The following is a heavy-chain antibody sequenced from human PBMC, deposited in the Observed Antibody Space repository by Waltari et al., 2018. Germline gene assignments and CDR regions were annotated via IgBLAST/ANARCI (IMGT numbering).Heavy chain of an antibody. J-gene: IGHJ3*02. V-gene: IGHV4-39*07. CDR1: GGSISSSSYS. D-gene: IGHD5-18*01. Sequence: QLQLQESGPGLVKPSETLSLTCTVSGGSISSSSYSWGWIRQPPGKGLEWIGSIYYSGSTYYNPSLKSRVTISVDTSKNQFSLKLSSVTAADTAVYYCAMDTAMVTNAFDIWGQGTMVTVSS. CDR2: IYYSGST. CDR3: AMDTAMVTNAFDI.